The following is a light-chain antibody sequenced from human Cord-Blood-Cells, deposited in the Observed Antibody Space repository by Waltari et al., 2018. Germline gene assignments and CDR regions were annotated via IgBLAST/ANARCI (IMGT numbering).Light chain of an antibody. J-gene: IGLJ3*02. V-gene: IGLV2-23*01. CDR2: EGS. Sequence: QSALTQPASVSGSPGQSITISCTGTSSDVGSYNLAPWYQPDPGKAPKTMISEGSKGPQGLTNRISGSKSGTTATLTISGRRAAGEADYYCCSYAGGSTLAFCGGTKLTVL. CDR1: SSDVGSYNL. CDR3: CSYAGGSTLA.